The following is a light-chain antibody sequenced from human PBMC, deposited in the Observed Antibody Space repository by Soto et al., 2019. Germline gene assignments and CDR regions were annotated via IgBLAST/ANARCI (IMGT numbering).Light chain of an antibody. J-gene: IGKJ2*01. V-gene: IGKV3-20*01. CDR2: DAS. Sequence: EIVLTQSPGTLSLSPGERATLSCRASQSVSSNYLAWYQQKPGQAPRLLIYDASSRATGIPDRFSGSGSGTDFALNISRLEPEDFAVYYCQQYVSSPAYTFGQGTKLEIK. CDR1: QSVSSNY. CDR3: QQYVSSPAYT.